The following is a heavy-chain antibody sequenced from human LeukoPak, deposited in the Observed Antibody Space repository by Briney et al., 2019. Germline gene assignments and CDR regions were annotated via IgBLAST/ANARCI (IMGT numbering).Heavy chain of an antibody. V-gene: IGHV3-9*01. CDR3: AKAPPYYSDSSGYFQH. CDR2: ISWNSGII. D-gene: IGHD3-22*01. J-gene: IGHJ1*01. CDR1: GFTFDDSA. Sequence: GGSLRLTCAASGFTFDDSAMHWVRQVPGKGLEWVSGISWNSGIIDYADSVKGRFTISRDNAKNSLYLQMNNLRPDDTAFYYCAKAPPYYSDSSGYFQHWGQGTLVTVSS.